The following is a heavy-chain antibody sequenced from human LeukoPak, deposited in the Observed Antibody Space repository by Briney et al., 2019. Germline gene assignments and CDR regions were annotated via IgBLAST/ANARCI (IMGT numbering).Heavy chain of an antibody. D-gene: IGHD3-22*01. V-gene: IGHV4-4*02. CDR3: AGLVGRYSSGLYYYYFDY. CDR2: MYPSGTT. Sequence: SGTLSLTCTVSGDSINSLDLWSWVRQPPGKGLEWIGEMYPSGTTHSNPSVKSRVTISIDKSKNQFFLNLSSVTAADTAVYYCAGLVGRYSSGLYYYYFDYWGQGTLVTVSS. J-gene: IGHJ4*02. CDR1: GDSINSLDL.